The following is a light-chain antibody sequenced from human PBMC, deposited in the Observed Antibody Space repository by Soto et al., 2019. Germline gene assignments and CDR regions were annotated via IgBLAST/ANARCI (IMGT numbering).Light chain of an antibody. V-gene: IGKV3-15*01. Sequence: EIVMTQSPVTLSVSAGERATLSCRASQSVSSYLAWYQQKRGQAPRLLIYSESTRATGIPDRFSGSGSGTDFTLTISRLQAEDVAVYYCQKYYSTPLTCGGGTKVDIK. CDR3: QKYYSTPLT. J-gene: IGKJ4*01. CDR1: QSVSSY. CDR2: SES.